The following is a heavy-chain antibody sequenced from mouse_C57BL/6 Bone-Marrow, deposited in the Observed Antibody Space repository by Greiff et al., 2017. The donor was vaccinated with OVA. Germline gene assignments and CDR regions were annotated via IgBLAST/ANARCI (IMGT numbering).Heavy chain of an antibody. V-gene: IGHV1-55*01. J-gene: IGHJ2*01. CDR1: GYTFTSYW. CDR2: IYPGSGST. D-gene: IGHD2-5*01. Sequence: QVQLQQPGAELVKPGASVKMSCKASGYTFTSYWITWVKQRPGQGLEWIGDIYPGSGSTNYNEKFKSKATLTVDTSSSTAYMQLSSLTSEDSAVYYCAREPPPYSNHGYYFDYWGQGTTLTVSS. CDR3: AREPPPYSNHGYYFDY.